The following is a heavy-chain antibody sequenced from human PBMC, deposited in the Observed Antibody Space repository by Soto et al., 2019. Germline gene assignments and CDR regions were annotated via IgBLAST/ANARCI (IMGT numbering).Heavy chain of an antibody. V-gene: IGHV3-30*18. CDR3: AKGRQRLLSSWCDP. Sequence: QVQLVESGGGVVQPGRSLRLSCAASGFTFSSYGMHWVRQAPGKGLEWVAVISYDGSNKYYADSVKGRFTISRDNSKNTLYLQMNSLRAEDTAVYYCAKGRQRLLSSWCDPWGQGTLVTVSS. J-gene: IGHJ5*02. D-gene: IGHD1-1*01. CDR1: GFTFSSYG. CDR2: ISYDGSNK.